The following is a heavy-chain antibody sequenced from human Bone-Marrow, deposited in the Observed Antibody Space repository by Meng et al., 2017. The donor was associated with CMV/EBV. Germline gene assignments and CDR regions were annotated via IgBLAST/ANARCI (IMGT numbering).Heavy chain of an antibody. CDR2: INPNSGGT. CDR1: GYTFTGYY. V-gene: IGHV1-2*02. J-gene: IGHJ6*01. D-gene: IGHD1-26*01. Sequence: ASVKVSCKASGYTFTGYYMHWVRQAPGQGLEWMGWINPNSGGTNYAQKFQGRVTMTRDTSISTAYMELSRLRSDDTAVYYCARASNSGCYPRGWYYYYGMDVWGQGTTVTGSS. CDR3: ARASNSGCYPRGWYYYYGMDV.